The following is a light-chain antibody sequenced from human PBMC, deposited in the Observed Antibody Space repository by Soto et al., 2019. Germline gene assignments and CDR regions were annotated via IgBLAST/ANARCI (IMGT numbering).Light chain of an antibody. CDR3: QQYYSTPRT. CDR2: WAS. CDR1: KSVLYSSNNKNY. V-gene: IGKV4-1*01. J-gene: IGKJ1*01. Sequence: DIVMTQSPDSLAVSLGERATINCKSSKSVLYSSNNKNYLAWYQQKPGQPPKLLIYWASTRKSGVPDRFSGSESGTDFTLTISSLQAEDVAVYYCQQYYSTPRTFGQGTKVDIK.